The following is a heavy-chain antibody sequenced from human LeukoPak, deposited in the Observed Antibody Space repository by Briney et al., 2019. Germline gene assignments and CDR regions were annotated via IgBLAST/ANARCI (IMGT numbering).Heavy chain of an antibody. CDR3: ARDLVTVTKGFDI. J-gene: IGHJ3*02. CDR2: NSYIGST. CDR1: ADSFSSHY. Sequence: SETLSLTCAVSADSFSSHYWTWIRQPPGKGQEWIGYNSYIGSTNYNPSLKSRVTISIDTSKNQFSLKLSSVTAADTAVYYCARDLVTVTKGFDIWGQGTMVSVSS. D-gene: IGHD4-17*01. V-gene: IGHV4-59*11.